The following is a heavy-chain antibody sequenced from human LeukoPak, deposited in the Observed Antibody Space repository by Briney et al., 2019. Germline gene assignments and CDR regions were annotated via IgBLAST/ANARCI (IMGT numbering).Heavy chain of an antibody. J-gene: IGHJ4*02. D-gene: IGHD6-19*01. CDR2: ISSSGTI. CDR1: GFTFSSYE. Sequence: PGGSLRLSCAASGFTFSSYEMNWVRQAPGKGLEWVSYISSSGTIYYADSVKGRFTISRDNAKNSLYLQMNSLRAEDTAVYYCAKDMYSSGWYGSSLVDYWGQGTLVTVSS. V-gene: IGHV3-48*03. CDR3: AKDMYSSGWYGSSLVDY.